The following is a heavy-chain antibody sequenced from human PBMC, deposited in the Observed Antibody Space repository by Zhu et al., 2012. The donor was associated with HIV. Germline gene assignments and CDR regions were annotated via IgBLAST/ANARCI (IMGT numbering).Heavy chain of an antibody. J-gene: IGHJ4*02. CDR2: LSWGGT. Sequence: QVLLQESGPGLVRPSQTLALSCTVSGASINSRDYFWGWVRQSPGRSLESVGYLSWGGTYFNSSLRSRLSISLDPAKSQLSLSLTSVTAADTAFYYCTSNFSRFAVLPARPYYFDSVGQGILVVRFL. D-gene: IGHD3-3*01. V-gene: IGHV4-31*03. CDR3: TSNFSRFAVLPARPYYFDS. CDR1: GASINSRDYF.